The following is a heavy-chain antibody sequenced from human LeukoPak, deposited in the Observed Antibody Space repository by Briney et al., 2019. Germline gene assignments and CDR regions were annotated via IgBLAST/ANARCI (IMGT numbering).Heavy chain of an antibody. CDR3: ARDRSYGSFDF. J-gene: IGHJ4*02. CDR2: INWNGGST. D-gene: IGHD5-18*01. Sequence: GGSLRLSCAASGFTFDDHGMNWVRQAPGKGLEWVSGINWNGGSTFYADSVKGRFTISRNNAKNALYLQMNSLTAEDTALYHCARDRSYGSFDFWGQGTLVTVSS. CDR1: GFTFDDHG. V-gene: IGHV3-20*01.